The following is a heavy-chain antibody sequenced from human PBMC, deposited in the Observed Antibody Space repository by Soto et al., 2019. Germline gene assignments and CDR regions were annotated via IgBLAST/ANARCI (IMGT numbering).Heavy chain of an antibody. CDR2: ISAYNGNT. V-gene: IGHV1-18*01. CDR3: ARDLAAAGPFDC. Sequence: QVQLVQSGAEVKKPGASVKVSCKASGYTFTNYAFSWVRQAPGQGLECMGWISAYNGNTNYPQKLQGRFTMTTDTSTSTAYMELRSLRSDDTAVYYSARDLAAAGPFDCWGQGTLVTVSS. D-gene: IGHD6-13*01. J-gene: IGHJ4*02. CDR1: GYTFTNYA.